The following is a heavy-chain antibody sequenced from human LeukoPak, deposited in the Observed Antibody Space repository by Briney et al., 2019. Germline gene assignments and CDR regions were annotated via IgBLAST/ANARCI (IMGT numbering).Heavy chain of an antibody. J-gene: IGHJ6*02. V-gene: IGHV3-66*01. CDR1: GFTVSSNY. Sequence: GGSLRLSCAASGFTVSSNYMSWVRQAPGKGLEWVSVIYSGGSTYYADSVKGRFTISRDNPKNTLYLQMNSLRAEDTAVYYCARDPGYYYYGMDVWGQGTTVTVSS. CDR3: ARDPGYYYYGMDV. CDR2: IYSGGST.